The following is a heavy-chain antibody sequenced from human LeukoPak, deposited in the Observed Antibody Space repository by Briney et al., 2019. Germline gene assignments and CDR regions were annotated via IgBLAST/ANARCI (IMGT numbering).Heavy chain of an antibody. J-gene: IGHJ4*02. Sequence: TGGSLRLSCAASGFTFSTYVMNWFRQAPGKGLEWVSTISVGAEYIFYADSVKGRFTISRDGSNNALYLQMHSLRAEDTALYYCASGPPFLKYFEYWGQGTLVTVSS. CDR2: ISVGAEYI. CDR1: GFTFSTYV. CDR3: ASGPPFLKYFEY. D-gene: IGHD3-3*01. V-gene: IGHV3-23*01.